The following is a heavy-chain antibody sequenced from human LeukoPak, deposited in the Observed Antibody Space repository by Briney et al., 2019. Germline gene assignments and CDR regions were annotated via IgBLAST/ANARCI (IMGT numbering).Heavy chain of an antibody. CDR3: ARVTDYYGSGSYYNPSARSNYFDY. D-gene: IGHD3-10*01. CDR1: GGSISSSSYY. CDR2: IYYSGST. Sequence: SETLSLTCTVSGGSISSSSYYWGWIRQPPGEGLEWIGSIYYSGSTYYNPSLKSRVTISVDTSKNQFSLKLSSVTAADTAVYYCARVTDYYGSGSYYNPSARSNYFDYWGQGTLVTVSS. J-gene: IGHJ4*02. V-gene: IGHV4-39*07.